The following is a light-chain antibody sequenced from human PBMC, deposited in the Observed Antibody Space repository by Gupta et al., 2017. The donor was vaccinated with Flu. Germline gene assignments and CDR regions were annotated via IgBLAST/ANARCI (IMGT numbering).Light chain of an antibody. Sequence: PGTLSLYPGERATLSCRASQIISSGYLSWYQQKLGQPPRFLIYGASRRATGIPDMFSGSGSGTEFILTISRLEPEDFAVYSCLQYGSSPTFGQGTKVEIK. CDR3: LQYGSSPT. J-gene: IGKJ2*01. V-gene: IGKV3-20*01. CDR2: GAS. CDR1: QIISSGY.